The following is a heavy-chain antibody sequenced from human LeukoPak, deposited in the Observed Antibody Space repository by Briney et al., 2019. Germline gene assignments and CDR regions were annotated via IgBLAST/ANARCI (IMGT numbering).Heavy chain of an antibody. D-gene: IGHD5-18*01. CDR2: IYTSGTT. CDR3: ARVRLPPYYYYFYYMDV. J-gene: IGHJ6*03. V-gene: IGHV4-61*02. Sequence: SETLSLTCTVSGGSISSGSYYWSWIRQPAGKGLKWIGRIYTSGTTNYNPSLKSRVTISVDTSKNQFPLKLSSVTAADTAVYYCARVRLPPYYYYFYYMDVWGTGTTVTVSS. CDR1: GGSISSGSYY.